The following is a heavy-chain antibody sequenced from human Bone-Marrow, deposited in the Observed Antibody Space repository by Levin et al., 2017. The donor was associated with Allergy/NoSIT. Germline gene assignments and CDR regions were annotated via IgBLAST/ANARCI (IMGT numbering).Heavy chain of an antibody. D-gene: IGHD6-13*01. CDR2: INPSGGRA. CDR1: GYLFTSHY. Sequence: GESLKISCKTSGYLFTSHYLHWVRQAPGLGLEWMGIINPSGGRATYGQGFKGRVTFTTDTSSSTVYMELSGLLSNDTAVYYCSRAVSATIAAPGDFWGQGSLLSVSS. V-gene: IGHV1-46*01. J-gene: IGHJ4*02. CDR3: SRAVSATIAAPGDF.